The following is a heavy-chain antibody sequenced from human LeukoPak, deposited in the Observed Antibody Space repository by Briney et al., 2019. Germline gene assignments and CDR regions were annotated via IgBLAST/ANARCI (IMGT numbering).Heavy chain of an antibody. CDR3: ASTSSWFLRDAFDI. D-gene: IGHD6-13*01. J-gene: IGHJ3*02. V-gene: IGHV4-4*07. CDR2: IYTSGST. Sequence: PSQTLSLTCTVSGGSISSYYWSWIRQPAGKGLEWIGRIYTSGSTNYNPSLKSRVTMSVDTSKNQFSLKLSSVTAADTAVYYCASTSSWFLRDAFDIWGQGTMVTVSS. CDR1: GGSISSYY.